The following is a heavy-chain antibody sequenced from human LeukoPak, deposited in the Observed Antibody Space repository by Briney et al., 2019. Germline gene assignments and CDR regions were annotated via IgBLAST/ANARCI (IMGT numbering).Heavy chain of an antibody. J-gene: IGHJ6*03. D-gene: IGHD5-18*01. V-gene: IGHV7-4-1*02. CDR1: GYTFTSYA. Sequence: ASVKVSCKASGYTFTSYAMNWVRQAPGQGLEWMGWINTNTGNPTYAQGFTGRFVFSLDTSVSTAYLQISSLKAEDTAVYYCARDPRLSYSYGSADYYYYYMDVWGKGTTVTVSS. CDR3: ARDPRLSYSYGSADYYYYYMDV. CDR2: INTNTGNP.